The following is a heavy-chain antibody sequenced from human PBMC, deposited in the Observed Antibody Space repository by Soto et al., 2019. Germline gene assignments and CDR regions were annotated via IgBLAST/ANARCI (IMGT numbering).Heavy chain of an antibody. Sequence: PSETLSLTCTVSGGSISSYYWSWIRQPPGKGLEWIGYIYYSGSTNYNPSLKSRVTISVDTSKNQFSLKLSSVTAADTAVYYCARDVQQWPTYYFDYWGQGTLVTVSS. J-gene: IGHJ4*02. CDR2: IYYSGST. V-gene: IGHV4-59*01. D-gene: IGHD6-19*01. CDR1: GGSISSYY. CDR3: ARDVQQWPTYYFDY.